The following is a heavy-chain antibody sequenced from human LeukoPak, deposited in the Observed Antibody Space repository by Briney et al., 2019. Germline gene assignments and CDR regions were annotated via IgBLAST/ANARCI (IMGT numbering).Heavy chain of an antibody. D-gene: IGHD6-13*01. CDR3: ATPRLSMAAPETASPFDV. CDR2: INPNSGAT. J-gene: IGHJ3*01. V-gene: IGHV1-2*02. CDR1: GYTFTNYY. Sequence: ASVKVSCKASGYTFTNYYMHWVRQAPGQGLEWMGWINPNSGATKFLQKFQGRLTITRDTSISTAYMELSGLTSDDTAVYYCATPRLSMAAPETASPFDVGGQGPMVTVPS.